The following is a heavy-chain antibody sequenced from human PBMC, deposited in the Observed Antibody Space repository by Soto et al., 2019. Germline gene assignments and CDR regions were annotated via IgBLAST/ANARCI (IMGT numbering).Heavy chain of an antibody. CDR3: AKDRCGCSGGGHYNYFDS. Sequence: GGSLRLSCAASGFTFSNYAMSWVRQAPGKGLEWVSAISGRGDGTYYADSVKGRFTISRDNSKNTLYLQMNSLRAEDTAVYYCAKDRCGCSGGGHYNYFDSWGHGTLVTVSS. CDR1: GFTFSNYA. V-gene: IGHV3-23*01. D-gene: IGHD2-15*01. CDR2: ISGRGDGT. J-gene: IGHJ4*01.